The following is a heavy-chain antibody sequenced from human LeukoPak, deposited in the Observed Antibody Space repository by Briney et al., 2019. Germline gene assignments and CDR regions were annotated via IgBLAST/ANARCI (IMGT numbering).Heavy chain of an antibody. J-gene: IGHJ4*02. CDR2: ISPSGGST. CDR3: ARDGVAGTYYFDY. Sequence: ASVKVSCKASGYTFTSHYIHWVRHAPGQGLEWMGIISPSGGSTSYPKKFQGRVTMTRDTSTSTVYMELSSLRSEDTAVYFCARDGVAGTYYFDYWGQGTLVTVSS. V-gene: IGHV1-46*01. CDR1: GYTFTSHY. D-gene: IGHD6-19*01.